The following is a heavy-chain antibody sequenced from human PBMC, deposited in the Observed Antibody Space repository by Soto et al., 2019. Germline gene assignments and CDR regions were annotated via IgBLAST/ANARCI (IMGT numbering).Heavy chain of an antibody. V-gene: IGHV3-23*01. J-gene: IGHJ5*02. Sequence: EVQLLESGGGLIQPGGSLRLSCAVSGFSFSTYGVTWVRQAPGKGLEWVSDVSGGSGTTNYADSVKGRFTITGDTSNNTVYLQMNSLRVEDTAVYYCAKWNGYGDHWGQGTLVAVSS. D-gene: IGHD1-1*01. CDR2: VSGGSGTT. CDR3: AKWNGYGDH. CDR1: GFSFSTYG.